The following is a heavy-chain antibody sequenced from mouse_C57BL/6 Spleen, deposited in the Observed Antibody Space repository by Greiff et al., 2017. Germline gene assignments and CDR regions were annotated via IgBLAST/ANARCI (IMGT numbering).Heavy chain of an antibody. CDR1: GFNITNTY. CDR3: AAIYSPGYGYFDV. Sequence: VQLKESVAELVRPWASVKLSCTASGFNITNTYMHWVKQRPEQGLEWIGRIVPANGNTKYAPKFQGQDTITADTSSNTAYSQISSLMYKDTAIYYCAAIYSPGYGYFDVWGTGTTVTVSS. V-gene: IGHV14-3*01. D-gene: IGHD1-3*01. J-gene: IGHJ1*03. CDR2: IVPANGNT.